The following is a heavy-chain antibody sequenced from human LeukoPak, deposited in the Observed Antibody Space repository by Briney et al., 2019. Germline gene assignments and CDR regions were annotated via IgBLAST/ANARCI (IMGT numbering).Heavy chain of an antibody. CDR3: ARDYYGSGSYSVNWYFDL. V-gene: IGHV1-2*02. D-gene: IGHD3-10*01. Sequence: ASVKVSCKASGYTLTGYYMHWVRQAPGQGLEWMGWINPNSGGTNYAQKFQGRVTMTRDTSISTAYMELSRLRSDDTAVYYCARDYYGSGSYSVNWYFDLWGRGTLVTVSS. CDR1: GYTLTGYY. J-gene: IGHJ2*01. CDR2: INPNSGGT.